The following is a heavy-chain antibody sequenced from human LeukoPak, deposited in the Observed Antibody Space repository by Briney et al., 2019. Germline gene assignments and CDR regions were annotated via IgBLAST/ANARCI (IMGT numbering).Heavy chain of an antibody. V-gene: IGHV3-30*18. CDR3: AKDLSRAVRYFDWLTGSPGKDY. CDR2: ISYDGSNR. Sequence: GRSLRLSCAASGFTFSNYGMHWVRQAPGKGLEWVAVISYDGSNRYYADSVKGRFTISRDNSKNTLYLQMNSLRAEDTAVYYCAKDLSRAVRYFDWLTGSPGKDYWGQGTLVTVSS. CDR1: GFTFSNYG. J-gene: IGHJ4*02. D-gene: IGHD3-9*01.